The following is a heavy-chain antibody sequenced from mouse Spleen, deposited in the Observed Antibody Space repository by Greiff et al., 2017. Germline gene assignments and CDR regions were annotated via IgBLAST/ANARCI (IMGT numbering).Heavy chain of an antibody. CDR2: IYPGSGST. V-gene: IGHV1-55*01. J-gene: IGHJ4*01. Sequence: VQLQQPGAELVKPGASVKMSCKASGYTFTSYWITWVKQRPGQGLEWIGDIYPGSGSTNYNEKFKSKATLTVDTSSSTAYMQLSSLTSEDSAVYYCARRSLFYHDGAMDYWGQGTSVTVSS. CDR1: GYTFTSYW. CDR3: ARRSLFYHDGAMDY. D-gene: IGHD6-5*01.